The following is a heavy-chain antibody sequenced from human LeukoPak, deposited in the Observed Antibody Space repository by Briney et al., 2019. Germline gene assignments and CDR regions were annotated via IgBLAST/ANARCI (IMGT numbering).Heavy chain of an antibody. Sequence: PGGPLRLSCAASGFTFSSYSMNWVRQAPGKGLEWVSSISSSSSYIYYADSVKGRFTISRDNAKNSLYLQMNSLRAEDTAVYYCARYGSGSYPPFDYWGQGTLVTVSS. J-gene: IGHJ4*02. D-gene: IGHD3-10*01. CDR2: ISSSSSYI. V-gene: IGHV3-21*01. CDR1: GFTFSSYS. CDR3: ARYGSGSYPPFDY.